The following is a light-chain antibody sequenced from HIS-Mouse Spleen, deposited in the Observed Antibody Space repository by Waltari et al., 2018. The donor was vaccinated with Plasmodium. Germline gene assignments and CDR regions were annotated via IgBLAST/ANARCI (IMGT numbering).Light chain of an antibody. J-gene: IGLJ2*01. CDR1: SLRSYY. CDR2: GKN. Sequence: SSELTQDPAVSVALGQTVRITCQGHSLRSYYARGYQQKPGQDPVLVIYGKNNRPSGIPDRFSGSSSGNTASLTITGAQAEDEADYYCNSRDSSGNHVVFGGGTKLTVL. V-gene: IGLV3-19*01. CDR3: NSRDSSGNHVV.